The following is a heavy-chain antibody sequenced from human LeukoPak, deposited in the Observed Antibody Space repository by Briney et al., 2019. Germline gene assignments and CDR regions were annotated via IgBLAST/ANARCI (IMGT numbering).Heavy chain of an antibody. CDR2: ISGSGGST. CDR1: GFTFSSYG. J-gene: IGHJ3*02. D-gene: IGHD3-10*01. V-gene: IGHV3-23*01. Sequence: RGGSLRLSCAASGFTFSSYGMTWVRQAPGKGLEWVSAISGSGGSTYYADSVKGRSTISRDNSKNTLYLQMNSLRAEDTAVYYCAKFGLAGSGRYHDAFDIWGQGAMVTVSS. CDR3: AKFGLAGSGRYHDAFDI.